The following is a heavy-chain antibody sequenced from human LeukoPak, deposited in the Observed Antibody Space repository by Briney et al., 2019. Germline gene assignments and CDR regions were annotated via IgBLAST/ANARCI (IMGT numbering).Heavy chain of an antibody. CDR3: ARRHDYGGNFPLDY. V-gene: IGHV3-74*01. CDR1: GFTFSNYW. J-gene: IGHJ4*02. Sequence: GGSLRLSCAASGFTFSNYWMHWVRHAPGKGLEWVSRINSDGSSTGYADSVKGRFTISRDNAKNTLYMQMNSLRAEDTAVYYCARRHDYGGNFPLDYWGQGTLVTVSS. D-gene: IGHD4-23*01. CDR2: INSDGSST.